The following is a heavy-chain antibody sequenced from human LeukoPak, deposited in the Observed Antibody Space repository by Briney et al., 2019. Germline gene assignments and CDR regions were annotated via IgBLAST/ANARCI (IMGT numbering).Heavy chain of an antibody. CDR2: ISYSGSI. D-gene: IGHD3-16*01. CDR3: ATLEIGDYYFDY. Sequence: PSETLSLTCTVSGGSISSYYWGWVRQPPGQGLEWIGSISYSGSIHYNPSLKSRVTISVDTSRNHFSLRLSSVTAADTAVYYCATLEIGDYYFDYWGQGTLITVSS. CDR1: GGSISSYY. J-gene: IGHJ4*02. V-gene: IGHV4-39*01.